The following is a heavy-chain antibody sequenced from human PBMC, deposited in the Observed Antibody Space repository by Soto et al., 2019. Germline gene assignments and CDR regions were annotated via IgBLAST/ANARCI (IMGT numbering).Heavy chain of an antibody. CDR3: AKDIGGLRRYFYDY. CDR1: GFTFDDYS. D-gene: IGHD3-9*01. J-gene: IGHJ4*02. V-gene: IGHV3-9*01. Sequence: PGGSLKLSRATPGFTFDDYSIHRVPQAPGKGLEWVSGISWNSGSIGYADSVKGRFTISRDNAKNSLYLQMNSLRAEDTALYYCAKDIGGLRRYFYDYWGQGTLVTGSS. CDR2: ISWNSGSI.